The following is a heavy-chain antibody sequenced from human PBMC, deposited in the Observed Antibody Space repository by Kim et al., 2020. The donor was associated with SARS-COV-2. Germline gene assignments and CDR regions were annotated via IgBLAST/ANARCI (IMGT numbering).Heavy chain of an antibody. CDR1: GGTFSSYA. Sequence: SVKVSCKASGGTFSSYAISWVRQAPGQGLEWMGGIIPIFGTANYAQKFQGRVTITADESTSTAYMELSSLRSEDTAVYYCARDPPDYSGSYGWFDPWGQGTLVTVSS. D-gene: IGHD1-26*01. CDR3: ARDPPDYSGSYGWFDP. J-gene: IGHJ5*02. V-gene: IGHV1-69*13. CDR2: IIPIFGTA.